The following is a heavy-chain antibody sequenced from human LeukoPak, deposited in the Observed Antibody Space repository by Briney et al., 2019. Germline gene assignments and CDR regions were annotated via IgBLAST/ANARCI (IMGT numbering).Heavy chain of an antibody. CDR3: ARLDSNSWYDLLYFDY. CDR1: GFTFSSYW. CDR2: IKQDGSEK. J-gene: IGHJ4*02. D-gene: IGHD6-13*01. Sequence: GGSLRLSCAASGFTFSSYWMSWVRQAPGKGLEWVANIKQDGSEKYYVDSVKGRFTISRDNAKNSLYLQMNSLRAEDTAVYYCARLDSNSWYDLLYFDYWGQGTLVTVSS. V-gene: IGHV3-7*01.